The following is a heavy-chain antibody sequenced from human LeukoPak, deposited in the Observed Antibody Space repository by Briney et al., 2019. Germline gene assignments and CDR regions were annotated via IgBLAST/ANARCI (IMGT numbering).Heavy chain of an antibody. J-gene: IGHJ4*02. CDR2: ISGSGVST. CDR1: GFTFSRYE. D-gene: IGHD3-10*01. V-gene: IGHV3-23*01. Sequence: GGSLRLSCAPSGFTFSRYEMNWVRQAPGEGLEWVSAISGSGVSTYYADSVKGRFTISRDNSKNTLYLQMNSLRAEDTATYYCAKLSRDDYFDYWGQGTLVTVSS. CDR3: AKLSRDDYFDY.